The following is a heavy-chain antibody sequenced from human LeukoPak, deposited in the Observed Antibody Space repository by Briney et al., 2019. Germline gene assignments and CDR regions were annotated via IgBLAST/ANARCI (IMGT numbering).Heavy chain of an antibody. D-gene: IGHD3-10*01. CDR1: GFTFSSYE. V-gene: IGHV3-48*03. CDR3: ARGEYGSGSYHIDY. Sequence: GGSLRLSCAASGFTFSSYEMNWVRQAPGKGLEWILYISGSGSNIYSADSVKGRFTISRDNAKNSLYLQMNSLRAEDTAVYYCARGEYGSGSYHIDYWGQGTLVTVSS. CDR2: ISGSGSNI. J-gene: IGHJ4*02.